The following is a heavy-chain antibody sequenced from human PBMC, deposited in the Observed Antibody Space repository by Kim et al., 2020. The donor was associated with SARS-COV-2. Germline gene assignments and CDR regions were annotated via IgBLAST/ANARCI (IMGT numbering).Heavy chain of an antibody. Sequence: ASVKVSCKPSGYIFNDYALNWVRQAPGQGLEWMGWIDTITGTLTYAQDFTGRFVFSWDTSVSTAYLQINSLQAEDTAFYYCARDNWAAAKITHFDYWSQGTLVTVSS. CDR2: IDTITGTL. V-gene: IGHV7-4-1*02. D-gene: IGHD3-10*01. J-gene: IGHJ4*02. CDR1: GYIFNDYA. CDR3: ARDNWAAAKITHFDY.